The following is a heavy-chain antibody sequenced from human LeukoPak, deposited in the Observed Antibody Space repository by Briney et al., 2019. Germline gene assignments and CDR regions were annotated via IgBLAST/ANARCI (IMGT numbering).Heavy chain of an antibody. CDR2: IKVDGSAQ. J-gene: IGHJ4*02. D-gene: IGHD2-15*01. CDR1: GSTFSGFW. CDR3: TRNGRSLDY. Sequence: GGSLRPSCAASGSTFSGFWMSWARQAPGKGLKWVDNIKVDGSAQNYVDSVRGRFTISRDNAKNSLYLQMNSLRAEDTAVYYCTRNGRSLDYWGQGTLVTVSS. V-gene: IGHV3-7*01.